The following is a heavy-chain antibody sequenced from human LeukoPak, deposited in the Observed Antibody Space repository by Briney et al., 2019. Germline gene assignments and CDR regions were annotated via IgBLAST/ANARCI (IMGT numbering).Heavy chain of an antibody. CDR3: ARERGTIGTDLHY. CDR2: ISSSSSYI. V-gene: IGHV3-21*01. D-gene: IGHD1-1*01. Sequence: GGSLRLSCAASGFTFSSYSMNWVRQAPGKGLDWVSSISSSSSYIYYADSVKGGFTISRDNAKNSLYLQMNSLRAEDTAVYYCARERGTIGTDLHYWGQGTLVTVSS. J-gene: IGHJ4*02. CDR1: GFTFSSYS.